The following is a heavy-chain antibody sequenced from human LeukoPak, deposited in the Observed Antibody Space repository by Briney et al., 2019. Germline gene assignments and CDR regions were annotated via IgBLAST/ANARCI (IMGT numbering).Heavy chain of an antibody. J-gene: IGHJ4*02. V-gene: IGHV3-21*01. D-gene: IGHD1-26*01. CDR3: AKDSRVVGATAFDY. CDR2: ISSSSSYI. Sequence: GGSLRLSCAASGFTFSSYSMNWVRQAPGKGLEWVSSISSSSSYIYYADSVKGRFTISRDNSKNTLYLQMNNLRADDTAVYYCAKDSRVVGATAFDYWGQGTLVTVSS. CDR1: GFTFSSYS.